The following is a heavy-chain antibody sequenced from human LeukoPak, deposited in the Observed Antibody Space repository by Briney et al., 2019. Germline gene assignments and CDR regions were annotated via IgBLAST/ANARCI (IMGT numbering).Heavy chain of an antibody. V-gene: IGHV4-59*08. Sequence: SETLSLTCTVSGGSISSYYWSWIRQPPGKGLEWIGYIYSSGSANYNPSLKSRVTISVATSKNQFSLKLSSVTATDTAVYYCARRRAYGPIDYWGQGTLVTVSS. CDR1: GGSISSYY. J-gene: IGHJ4*02. CDR3: ARRRAYGPIDY. D-gene: IGHD4-17*01. CDR2: IYSSGSA.